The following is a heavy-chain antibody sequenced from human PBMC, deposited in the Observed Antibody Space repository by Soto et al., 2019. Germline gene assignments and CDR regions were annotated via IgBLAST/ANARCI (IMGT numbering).Heavy chain of an antibody. Sequence: HPGGSLRLSCAASGFTFSSYGMHWVRQAPGKGLEWVAVIWYDGSNKYCADSVKGRFTISRDNSKNTLYLQMNSLRAEDTAVYYCARVSFCSGGSCYSEHFYYGMDVWGQGATVTVSS. CDR1: GFTFSSYG. V-gene: IGHV3-33*01. J-gene: IGHJ6*02. CDR2: IWYDGSNK. D-gene: IGHD2-15*01. CDR3: ARVSFCSGGSCYSEHFYYGMDV.